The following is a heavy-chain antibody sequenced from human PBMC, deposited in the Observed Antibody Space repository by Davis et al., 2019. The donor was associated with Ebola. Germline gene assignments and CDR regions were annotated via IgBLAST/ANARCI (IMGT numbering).Heavy chain of an antibody. D-gene: IGHD3-22*01. J-gene: IGHJ3*01. V-gene: IGHV1-46*04. CDR3: AMSDSSGDGFDV. CDR2: INPSGGTI. CDR1: AYTFTIYY. Sequence: ASVKVSCKASAYTFTIYYMHWVRQAPGQGLEWMGVINPSGGTISYAQKLRGRVTMTTDTSTSTVDMELSSLRSEDTAVYYCAMSDSSGDGFDVWGLGTMVTVSS.